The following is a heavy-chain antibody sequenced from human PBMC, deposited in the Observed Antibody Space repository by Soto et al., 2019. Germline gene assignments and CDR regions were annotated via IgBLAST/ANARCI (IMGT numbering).Heavy chain of an antibody. CDR1: GFSISSDSY. V-gene: IGHV4-38-2*01. CDR2: LSHSGRT. CDR3: GHLKTDTEVTPAPPLFDS. Sequence: PSETLSLTCAVSGFSISSDSYWGWMRQSPGKGLEGIGTLSHSGRTFYNPSLKSQVTISADTTKNQFSLSLTSVTAADTAVYYCGHLKTDTEVTPAPPLFDSWGQGTLVTVSS. J-gene: IGHJ4*02. D-gene: IGHD2-2*01.